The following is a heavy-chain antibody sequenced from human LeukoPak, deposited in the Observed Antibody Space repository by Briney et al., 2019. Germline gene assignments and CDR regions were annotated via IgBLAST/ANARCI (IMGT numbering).Heavy chain of an antibody. D-gene: IGHD6-19*01. J-gene: IGHJ4*02. Sequence: SETLSLTCAVSGVAFSNYYWSWVRQSPRQGLEWIGEINHSGYTNYNPSPKSRVTMSIDTSKNQFSLLLTSVTAADAGVYYCTRAVAGHPDWGQGTLVTVSS. CDR2: INHSGYT. V-gene: IGHV4-34*01. CDR1: GVAFSNYY. CDR3: TRAVAGHPD.